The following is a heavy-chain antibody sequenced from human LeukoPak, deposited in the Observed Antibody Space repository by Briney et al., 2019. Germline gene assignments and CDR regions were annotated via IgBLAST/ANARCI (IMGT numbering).Heavy chain of an antibody. J-gene: IGHJ6*02. V-gene: IGHV3-9*01. Sequence: GGSLRLSCAASGFTFDDYAMHWVRQAPGKGLEWVSGISWNSGSIGYADSVKGRLTISRDNAKNSLYLQMNSLRAEDTALYYCAKAYGIVGARYYYYYGMDVWGQGTTVTVSS. CDR1: GFTFDDYA. D-gene: IGHD1-26*01. CDR2: ISWNSGSI. CDR3: AKAYGIVGARYYYYYGMDV.